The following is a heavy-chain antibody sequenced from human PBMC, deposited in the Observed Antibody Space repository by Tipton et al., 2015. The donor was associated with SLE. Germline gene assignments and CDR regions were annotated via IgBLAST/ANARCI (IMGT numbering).Heavy chain of an antibody. CDR3: ALWVVTHGPHYFDY. CDR1: TYY. Sequence: QLVQSGAEVKKPGASVRVSCRAPTYYIHWVRQAPGQGLEWMGTINPTGTSTTYAQKFQGRVTMTTDTSTSTAYTELRSLRSDDTAVYYCALWVVTHGPHYFDYWGQGTLVTVSS. J-gene: IGHJ4*02. CDR2: INPTGTST. D-gene: IGHD4-23*01. V-gene: IGHV1-46*03.